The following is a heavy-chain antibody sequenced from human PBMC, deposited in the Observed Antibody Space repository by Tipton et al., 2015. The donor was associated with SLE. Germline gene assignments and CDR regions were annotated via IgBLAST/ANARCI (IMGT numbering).Heavy chain of an antibody. J-gene: IGHJ2*01. Sequence: TLSLTCTVSGDSISSNTYYWAWIRQPPGKGLESVGTIYYTGATYYNPYLKSRVTMSVDTSKNQFSLRLNSVNAADTAVYYCARQNSSTYYWYFDLWGRGTLVTVSS. V-gene: IGHV4-39*07. CDR1: GDSISSNTYY. CDR2: IYYTGAT. D-gene: IGHD6-13*01. CDR3: ARQNSSTYYWYFDL.